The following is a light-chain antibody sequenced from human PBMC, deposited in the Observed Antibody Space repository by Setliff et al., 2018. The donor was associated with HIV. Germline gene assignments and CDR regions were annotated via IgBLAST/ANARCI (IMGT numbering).Light chain of an antibody. CDR2: DVN. J-gene: IGLJ1*01. V-gene: IGLV2-8*01. CDR3: SSYAGSSTLYV. Sequence: QSVLTQPPSASGSPGQSVTISCTGTSSDVGAYNYVSWYQQHPGKAPKLMIYDVNKRPSGVPDRFSGSKPGNTASLTVSGLQGEDEADYYCSSYAGSSTLYVFGTGTKV. CDR1: SSDVGAYNY.